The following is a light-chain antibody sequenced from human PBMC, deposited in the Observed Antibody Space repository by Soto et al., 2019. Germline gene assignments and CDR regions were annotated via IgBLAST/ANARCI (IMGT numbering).Light chain of an antibody. CDR1: QSINSRS. CDR2: DAS. Sequence: DIVLTQSPGTLSLSPGERATLSCGASQSINSRSLAWYQQKPGQAPRLLIYDASSRATGIPDRFSASGSGTDFTLTISSLEPEDFAVYYCQQYVASPYTLGQGTTVDIK. CDR3: QQYVASPYT. J-gene: IGKJ2*01. V-gene: IGKV3-20*01.